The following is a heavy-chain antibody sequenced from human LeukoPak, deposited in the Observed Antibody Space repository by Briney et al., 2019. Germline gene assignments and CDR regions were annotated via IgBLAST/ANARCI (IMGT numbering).Heavy chain of an antibody. V-gene: IGHV1-18*01. CDR2: ISAYNGNT. D-gene: IGHD3-10*01. CDR3: ARDRDPITMVRGVAPHDY. CDR1: GYTFTSYG. J-gene: IGHJ4*02. Sequence: GALVKVSCKASGYTFTSYGISWVRQAPGQGLEWMGWISAYNGNTNYAQKLQGRVTMTTDTSTSTAYMELRSLRSDDTAVYYCARDRDPITMVRGVAPHDYWGQGTLVTVSS.